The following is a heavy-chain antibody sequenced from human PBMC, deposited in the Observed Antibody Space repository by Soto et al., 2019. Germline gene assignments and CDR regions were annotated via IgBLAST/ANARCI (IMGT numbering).Heavy chain of an antibody. V-gene: IGHV4-38-2*02. CDR2: IYPTGHT. D-gene: IGHD3-16*01. CDR1: NFSISSGYY. Sequence: SETLSLTYIVSNFSISSGYYWGWIRQSPGKGLEWIATIYPTGHTYYNPSLKSRVTISVDTSENHFSLKLSSVTAADTAFYYSARVMGDVSLPGSLDFDFWGHRTLVTVYS. J-gene: IGHJ4*01. CDR3: ARVMGDVSLPGSLDFDF.